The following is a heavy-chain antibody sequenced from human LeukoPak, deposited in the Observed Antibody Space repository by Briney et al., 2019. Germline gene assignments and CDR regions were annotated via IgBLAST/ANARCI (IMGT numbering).Heavy chain of an antibody. Sequence: PSETLSLTCTVSGGSISSGGYYWSWIRQHPGKGLEWIGYIYYSGSTYYNPSLKSRVTISVDTSKNQFSLKLSSVTAADTAVYYCARENPYRCSGGSCYPPFDYWGQGTLVTVSS. CDR2: IYYSGST. J-gene: IGHJ4*02. CDR1: GGSISSGGYY. D-gene: IGHD2-15*01. V-gene: IGHV4-31*03. CDR3: ARENPYRCSGGSCYPPFDY.